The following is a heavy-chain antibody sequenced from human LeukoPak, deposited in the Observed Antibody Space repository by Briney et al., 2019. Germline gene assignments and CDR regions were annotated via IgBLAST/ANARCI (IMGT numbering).Heavy chain of an antibody. V-gene: IGHV1-46*01. CDR3: ARTPQWELPDYYYYYYYMDV. CDR1: GYTFTSYY. J-gene: IGHJ6*03. Sequence: ASVKVSCKASGYTFTSYYMHWVRQAPGQGLEWVGIINPSGDPTTYAQKFQGRVTMTSDMSTSTVYMELSSLRSEDTAVYYCARTPQWELPDYYYYYYYMDVWGKGTTVTISS. CDR2: INPSGDPT. D-gene: IGHD1-26*01.